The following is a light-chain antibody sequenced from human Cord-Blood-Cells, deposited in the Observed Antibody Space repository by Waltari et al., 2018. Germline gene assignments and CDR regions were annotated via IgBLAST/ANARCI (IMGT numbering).Light chain of an antibody. J-gene: IGLJ3*02. CDR2: DVS. CDR1: SSDVGGYNY. CDR3: SSYTSSSTWV. V-gene: IGLV2-14*01. Sequence: QSALTQPASVSGSPGQSITISCPGTSSDVGGYNYVPWYQQHPGKAPKPMIYDVSKRPSGVSNRFSGSKSGNTASLTISGLQAEDEADYYCSSYTSSSTWVFGGGTKLTVL.